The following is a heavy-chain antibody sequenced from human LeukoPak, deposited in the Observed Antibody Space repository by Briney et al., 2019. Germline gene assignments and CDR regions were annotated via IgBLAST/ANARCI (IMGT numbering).Heavy chain of an antibody. V-gene: IGHV4-4*02. J-gene: IGHJ4*02. CDR2: VNLQGST. CDR1: GGSITNTNY. Sequence: SETLSPTCGVSGGSITNTNYWTWVRQPPGKGLEWIGEVNLQGSTNYNPSLMGRVAISVDTSENHISLQLTSVTAADTAVYYCAREGGPYRPLDYSGQGTLVTVSS. CDR3: AREGGPYRPLDY.